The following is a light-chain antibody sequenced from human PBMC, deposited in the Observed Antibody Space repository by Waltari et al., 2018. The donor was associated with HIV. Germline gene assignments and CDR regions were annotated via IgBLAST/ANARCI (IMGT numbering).Light chain of an antibody. CDR2: DVF. Sequence: QSALTQPASVSGSPGQPITISCPGTRSDIGAYAYVSWYRQHPDKAPQLLIYDVFYRPSGVSHRFSGSKSGNTASLTISGLQAEDEAVYSCSSYTTTNTIIFGGGTKLTVL. V-gene: IGLV2-14*03. CDR3: SSYTTTNTII. J-gene: IGLJ2*01. CDR1: RSDIGAYAY.